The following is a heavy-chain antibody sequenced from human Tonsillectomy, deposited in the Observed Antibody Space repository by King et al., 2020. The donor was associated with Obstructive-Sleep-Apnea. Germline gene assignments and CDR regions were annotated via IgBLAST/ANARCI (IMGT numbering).Heavy chain of an antibody. CDR3: AREVDFRDFQDAFDV. D-gene: IGHD4-17*01. CDR2: ISHSGNT. V-gene: IGHV4-59*01. CDR1: GVAIKSYY. Sequence: VQLQESGPGLVKPSETLSLTCTVSGVAIKSYYWSWIRQPPGKGLEWIGRISHSGNTNYNSSLKSRVTLTVETSKNQFSLRVNSVTAADTAVYYCAREVDFRDFQDAFDVWGRGTEVTVSS. J-gene: IGHJ3*01.